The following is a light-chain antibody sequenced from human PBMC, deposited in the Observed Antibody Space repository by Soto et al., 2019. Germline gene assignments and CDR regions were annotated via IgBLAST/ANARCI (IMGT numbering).Light chain of an antibody. CDR3: AAWDDSLVV. CDR1: SSNIGSAY. CDR2: RNN. J-gene: IGLJ2*01. Sequence: QSVLTQPPSASGTPGQTVTISCSGSSSNIGSAYIYWYQHLPGTAPKLLIYRNNQRPSGVPDRFPASKSSTSASLAISGLRSEDDADYYCAAWDDSLVVFGGGTKVTVL. V-gene: IGLV1-47*01.